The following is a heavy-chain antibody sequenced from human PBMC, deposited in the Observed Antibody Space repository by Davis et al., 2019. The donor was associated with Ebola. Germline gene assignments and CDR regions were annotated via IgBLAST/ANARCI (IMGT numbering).Heavy chain of an antibody. CDR3: ARGPTTWGVATIWFGY. Sequence: ASVKVSCKAFGYTFTGYYMHWVRQAPGQGLEWMGWINPNSGGTNYAQKFQGRVTMTRDTSISTAYMELSRLRSDDTAVYYCARGPTTWGVATIWFGYWGQGTLVTVSS. J-gene: IGHJ4*02. CDR1: GYTFTGYY. CDR2: INPNSGGT. V-gene: IGHV1-2*02. D-gene: IGHD5-12*01.